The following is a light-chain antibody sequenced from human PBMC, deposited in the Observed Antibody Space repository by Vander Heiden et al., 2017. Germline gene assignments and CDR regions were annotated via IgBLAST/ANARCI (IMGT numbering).Light chain of an antibody. V-gene: IGKV3-20*01. CDR3: QQYGSTAYT. CDR2: DSS. Sequence: EIVLTQSPGTLSLSPGERAALSCRASHSIIGTYLAWYQQKPGQAPRLLIYDSSSRATGIPGRFSGSVSGTDFTLTISRLEPEDFAVYYCQQYGSTAYTFGQGTKLEIK. J-gene: IGKJ2*01. CDR1: HSIIGTY.